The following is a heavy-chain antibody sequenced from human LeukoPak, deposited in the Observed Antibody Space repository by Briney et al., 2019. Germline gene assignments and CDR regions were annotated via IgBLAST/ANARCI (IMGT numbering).Heavy chain of an antibody. Sequence: GGSLRLSCAASGFSFSSYGIHWVRQAPGKRLEWVSFISYDGSNKYYADSVKGRFTISRDNSKNTLSLQMNSLRVEDTAVYYCAKDRWVTANFFDYWGQGTLVTVSS. D-gene: IGHD2-21*02. J-gene: IGHJ4*02. V-gene: IGHV3-30*18. CDR3: AKDRWVTANFFDY. CDR2: ISYDGSNK. CDR1: GFSFSSYG.